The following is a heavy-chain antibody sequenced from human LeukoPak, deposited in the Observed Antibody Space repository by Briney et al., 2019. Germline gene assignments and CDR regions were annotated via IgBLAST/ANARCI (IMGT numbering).Heavy chain of an antibody. Sequence: SETLSLTCTVSGGSISSYYWSWIRQPPGKGLEWIGYIYYSGSTNYNPSLKSRVTISVDTSKNQFSLKLSSVTAADTAVYYCRYSSSWLGSGYYYYYMDVWGKGTTVTVSS. CDR3: RYSSSWLGSGYYYYYMDV. CDR1: GGSISSYY. J-gene: IGHJ6*03. V-gene: IGHV4-59*12. D-gene: IGHD6-13*01. CDR2: IYYSGST.